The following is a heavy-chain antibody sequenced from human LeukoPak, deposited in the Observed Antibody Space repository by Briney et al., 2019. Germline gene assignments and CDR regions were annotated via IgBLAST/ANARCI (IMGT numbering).Heavy chain of an antibody. J-gene: IGHJ5*02. Sequence: GGSPRLSCAASGFIFSNYAMSWVRQAPGKGLEWVSAITNSGGTTYYADFVKGRSTISRDNSKNTLYLQMNSLRAEDTAVYYCAKFLGVSVWYGISGPWGQGTLVTVSS. CDR2: ITNSGGTT. D-gene: IGHD3-10*01. CDR1: GFIFSNYA. CDR3: AKFLGVSVWYGISGP. V-gene: IGHV3-23*01.